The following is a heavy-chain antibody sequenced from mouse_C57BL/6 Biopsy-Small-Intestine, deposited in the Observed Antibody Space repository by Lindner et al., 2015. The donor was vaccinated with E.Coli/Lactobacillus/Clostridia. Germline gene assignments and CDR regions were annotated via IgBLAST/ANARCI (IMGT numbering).Heavy chain of an antibody. CDR2: IYPGDGDT. CDR3: ARSDGYYFDY. CDR1: GYAFSSYW. Sequence: VQLQESGAELVKPGASVKISCKTSGYAFSSYWMNWVKQRPGKGLEWIGQIYPGDGDTNFNVKFKGKATLTADKSSSTAYMRLSSLTSEDSAVYFCARSDGYYFDYWGQGTTLIVSS. J-gene: IGHJ2*01. V-gene: IGHV1-80*01.